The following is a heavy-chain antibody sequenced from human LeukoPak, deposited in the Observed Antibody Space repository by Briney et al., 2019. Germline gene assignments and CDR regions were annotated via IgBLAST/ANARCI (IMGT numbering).Heavy chain of an antibody. CDR3: ARRRYYDATGYLD. CDR2: IYYSGST. D-gene: IGHD3-22*01. Sequence: PSETLSLTCTISGGSISSSGYYWDWIRQYPGKGLEWLGTIYYSGSTYYNASLKSRLFISVDTSNNQFSLRLSFVTAADTAVYYCARRRYYDATGYLDWGQGTLITVSS. V-gene: IGHV4-39*01. J-gene: IGHJ1*01. CDR1: GGSISSSGYY.